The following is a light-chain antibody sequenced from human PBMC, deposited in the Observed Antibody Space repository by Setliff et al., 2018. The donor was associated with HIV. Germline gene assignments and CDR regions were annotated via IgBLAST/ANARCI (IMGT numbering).Light chain of an antibody. CDR3: ATWDDSLIGHWV. CDR2: SNN. CDR1: SPNIGGNT. J-gene: IGLJ3*02. Sequence: QSALTQPPSASGTPGQRVTISCSGSSPNIGGNTVDWYQQLPGTAPKLLIYSNNQRPSGVPDRFSGSKSGTSASLAISGLQSEDEADYYCATWDDSLIGHWVFGGGTKVTVL. V-gene: IGLV1-44*01.